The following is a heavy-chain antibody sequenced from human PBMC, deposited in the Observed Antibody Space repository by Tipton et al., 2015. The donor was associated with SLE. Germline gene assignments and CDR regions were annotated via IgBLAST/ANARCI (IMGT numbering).Heavy chain of an antibody. CDR3: AKDMEPSFLEATGSFDY. J-gene: IGHJ4*01. CDR1: GFTFDDYA. V-gene: IGHV3-9*01. CDR2: ISWNGGSI. D-gene: IGHD6-13*01. Sequence: SLRLSCGASGFTFDDYAMHWVRQAPGKGLEWVSGISWNGGSIAYAGSVKGRFTIFRDNAKNSLYLQMNTLRPEDTAFYYCAKDMEPSFLEATGSFDYWGQGTLVTVSP.